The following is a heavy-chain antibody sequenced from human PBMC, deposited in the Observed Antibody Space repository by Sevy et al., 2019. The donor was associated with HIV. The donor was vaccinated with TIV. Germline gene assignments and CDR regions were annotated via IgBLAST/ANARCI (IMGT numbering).Heavy chain of an antibody. J-gene: IGHJ4*02. V-gene: IGHV3-9*01. CDR2: ISWNSGSI. CDR1: GFTFDDYA. D-gene: IGHD1-26*01. CDR3: AKDGIVGATRRWFEY. Sequence: GGSLRLSCAASGFTFDDYAMHWVRQAPGKGLEWVSGISWNSGSIGYADSVKGRFTISRDNAKNSLYLQMNSLRAEDTALYYCAKDGIVGATRRWFEYWGQGTLVTVSS.